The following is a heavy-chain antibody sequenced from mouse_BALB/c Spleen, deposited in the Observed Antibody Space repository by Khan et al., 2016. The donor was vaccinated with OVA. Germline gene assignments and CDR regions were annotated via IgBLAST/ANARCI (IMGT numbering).Heavy chain of an antibody. CDR3: AREIYYDYAYYYAMDY. D-gene: IGHD2-4*01. V-gene: IGHV2-6-7*01. CDR2: IWGDGST. Sequence: VELKESGPGLVAPSQSLSITCTVSGFSLTGYGVNWVRQPPVKGLEWLGMIWGDGSTDYNSALKSRLSISKDNSKSQVFLKMNSLHTDDTARYYWAREIYYDYAYYYAMDYWGQGASVTVSS. J-gene: IGHJ4*01. CDR1: GFSLTGYG.